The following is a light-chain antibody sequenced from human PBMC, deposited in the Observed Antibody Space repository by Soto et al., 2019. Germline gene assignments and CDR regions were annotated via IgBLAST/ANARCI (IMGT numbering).Light chain of an antibody. J-gene: IGLJ2*01. Sequence: QAVVTQPASVSGSPGQSITISCTGTSSDVGSYNLVSWYQQHPGKAPKLMIYEGSKRPSGVSNRFSGSKSGNTASLTISGLQAEDEADYYCCSYAGSSTNVVFGGGTKVT. CDR2: EGS. CDR3: CSYAGSSTNVV. V-gene: IGLV2-23*01. CDR1: SSDVGSYNL.